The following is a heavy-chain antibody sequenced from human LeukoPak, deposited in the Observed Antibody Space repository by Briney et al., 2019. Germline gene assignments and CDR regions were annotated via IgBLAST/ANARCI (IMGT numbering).Heavy chain of an antibody. Sequence: SETLSLTCTVSGGSISSSSYYWGWIRQPPGKGLEWIGSIYYSGSTYYNPSLKSRVTISVDTSENQFSLRLSSVTAADTAVYYCARHRGGSYYDAFDISGQGTMVTVSS. J-gene: IGHJ3*02. D-gene: IGHD1-26*01. CDR1: GGSISSSSYY. V-gene: IGHV4-39*01. CDR2: IYYSGST. CDR3: ARHRGGSYYDAFDI.